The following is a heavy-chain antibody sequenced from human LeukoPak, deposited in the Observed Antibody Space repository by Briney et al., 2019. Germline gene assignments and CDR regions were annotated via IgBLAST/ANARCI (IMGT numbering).Heavy chain of an antibody. D-gene: IGHD4-23*01. Sequence: GGSLRLSCTVSGFTVSGNSMSWVRQAPGKGLEWVSFIYSDNTHYSDSVKGRFTIARDNSKNTLYLQMNSLRAEDTAVYYCARGIYGGKTTDAFDIWGQGTMVTVSS. CDR3: ARGIYGGKTTDAFDI. J-gene: IGHJ3*02. CDR1: GFTVSGNS. CDR2: IYSDNT. V-gene: IGHV3-53*01.